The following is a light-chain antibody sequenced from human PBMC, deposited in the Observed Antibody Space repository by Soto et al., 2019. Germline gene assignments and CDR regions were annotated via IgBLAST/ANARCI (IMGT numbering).Light chain of an antibody. CDR3: SLSDSGIRV. Sequence: QTVVTQEPSLTVSPGGTVTLTCASSTGAVATGHYPYWFQQKPGQAPRTLIYDTNNRHSWTPARFSGSLLGGKPALTLSGAQPEDEAEYYCSLSDSGIRVFGGGTKLTVL. CDR1: TGAVATGHY. V-gene: IGLV7-46*01. CDR2: DTN. J-gene: IGLJ3*02.